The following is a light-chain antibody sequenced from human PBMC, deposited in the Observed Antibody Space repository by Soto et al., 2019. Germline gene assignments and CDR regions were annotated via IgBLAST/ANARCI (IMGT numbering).Light chain of an antibody. CDR2: SIN. Sequence: QSVLTQPPSASATPGQTVTISCSGRYSNIGSNFVSWYQRLPGTAPKLLIYSINQRPSGVPDRFSGSKSGTSASLTISGLQSEDEADYFCSSWDDSLDGSVFGGGTKVTVL. CDR1: YSNIGSNF. V-gene: IGLV1-44*01. CDR3: SSWDDSLDGSV. J-gene: IGLJ3*02.